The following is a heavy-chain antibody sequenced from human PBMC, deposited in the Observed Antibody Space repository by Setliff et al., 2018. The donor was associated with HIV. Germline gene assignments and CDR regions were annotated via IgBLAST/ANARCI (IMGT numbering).Heavy chain of an antibody. J-gene: IGHJ4*02. CDR2: VWSHGNKQ. V-gene: IGHV3-33*01. D-gene: IGHD2-21*01. CDR3: VRDIPWSGNSDTSPPE. CDR1: GFTFSSYG. Sequence: GGSLRLSCAASGFTFSSYGLHWVRQAPGKGLEWVAVVWSHGNKQSYADSVKGRFTVSRDNSKNLAYLQMNSLRAEDTAVYYCVRDIPWSGNSDTSPPEWGQGTLVTVSS.